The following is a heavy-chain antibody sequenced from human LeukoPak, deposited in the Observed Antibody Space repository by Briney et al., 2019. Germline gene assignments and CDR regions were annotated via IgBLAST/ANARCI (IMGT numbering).Heavy chain of an antibody. CDR2: INPSSGGT. CDR3: AREFTATRITMVRGVGTY. D-gene: IGHD3-10*01. Sequence: ASVKVSCKASGYTFTGYYMHWVRQAPGQGLEWMGWINPSSGGTNYAQKFQGRVTMTRDTSISAAYMELSRLRSDDTAVYYCAREFTATRITMVRGVGTYWGQGTLVTVSS. V-gene: IGHV1-2*02. CDR1: GYTFTGYY. J-gene: IGHJ4*02.